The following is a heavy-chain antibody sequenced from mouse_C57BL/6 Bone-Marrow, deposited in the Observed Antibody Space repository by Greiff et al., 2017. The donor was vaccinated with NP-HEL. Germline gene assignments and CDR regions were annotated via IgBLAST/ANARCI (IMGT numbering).Heavy chain of an antibody. J-gene: IGHJ3*01. CDR3: ARRILAWFAY. CDR1: GYTFTSYW. V-gene: IGHV1-50*01. CDR2: IDPSDSYT. Sequence: QVQLQQPGAELVKPGASVKLSCKASGYTFTSYWMQWVKQRPGQGLEWIGEIDPSDSYTNYNQKFKGKATLTVDTSSSTAYMQLSSLTSEDSAVYYCARRILAWFAYWGQGTLVTVSA.